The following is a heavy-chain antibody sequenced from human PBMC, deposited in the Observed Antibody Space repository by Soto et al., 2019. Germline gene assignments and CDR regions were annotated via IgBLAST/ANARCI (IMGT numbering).Heavy chain of an antibody. V-gene: IGHV4-31*03. J-gene: IGHJ5*02. CDR1: GGSITSGGYY. Sequence: QVQLQESGPGLVKPSQTLSLTCTVSGGSITSGGYYWTLILQHPGKGLEWIGYIYYSGSTYYNPSLKRRVTIQVDTSKNQFSLKLSSVTAADTAVYYCARSVFPWGQGTLVTVSS. CDR3: ARSVFP. CDR2: IYYSGST.